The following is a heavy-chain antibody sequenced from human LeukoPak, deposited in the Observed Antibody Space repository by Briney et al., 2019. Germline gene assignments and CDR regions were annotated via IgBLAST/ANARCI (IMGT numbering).Heavy chain of an antibody. CDR3: ARASYSSGWYGTPNFDY. V-gene: IGHV3-30*04. Sequence: GRSLRLSCAASGFTFSTYAMHWVRQAPGKGLEWAAVISSDGSDNYYADSVKGRFTISRDNSKNTLYLQMNSLRAEDTAVYYCARASYSSGWYGTPNFDYWGQGTLVTVSS. CDR1: GFTFSTYA. CDR2: ISSDGSDN. D-gene: IGHD6-19*01. J-gene: IGHJ4*02.